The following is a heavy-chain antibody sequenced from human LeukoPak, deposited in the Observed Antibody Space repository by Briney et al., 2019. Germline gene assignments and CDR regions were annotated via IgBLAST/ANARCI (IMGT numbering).Heavy chain of an antibody. D-gene: IGHD5/OR15-5a*01. V-gene: IGHV3-23*01. CDR1: GLTFSTHW. CDR3: AKDSRGSSVRVFDY. CDR2: ISGSGGST. J-gene: IGHJ4*02. Sequence: GGSLRLSCEASGLTFSTHWMTWVRQAPGRGLEWVSAISGSGGSTYYADSVKGRFTISRDNSKNTLYLQMNSLRAEDTAVYYCAKDSRGSSVRVFDYWGQGTLVTVSS.